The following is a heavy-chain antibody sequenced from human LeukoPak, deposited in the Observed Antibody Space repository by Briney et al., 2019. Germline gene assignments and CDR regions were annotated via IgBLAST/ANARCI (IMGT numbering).Heavy chain of an antibody. Sequence: PSETLSLTCAVYGGSFSGYYWSWIRQPPGKGLEWIGEINHSGSTNYNPSLKSRVTISVDTSKNQFSLRLSSVTAADTAVYYCASSSWYGPFDYWGQGTLVTVSS. J-gene: IGHJ4*02. D-gene: IGHD6-13*01. CDR2: INHSGST. CDR3: ASSSWYGPFDY. CDR1: GGSFSGYY. V-gene: IGHV4-34*01.